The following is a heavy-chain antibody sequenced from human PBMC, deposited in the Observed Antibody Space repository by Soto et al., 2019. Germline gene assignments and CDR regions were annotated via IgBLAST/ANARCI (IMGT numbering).Heavy chain of an antibody. D-gene: IGHD2-8*02. V-gene: IGHV3-23*01. CDR3: AKERAFGGVSPSNYFDT. CDR1: GFSFVSYA. Sequence: GESLSLSCGASGFSFVSYALMWFRRAPAGGVEWLSAISGSGGSTYYAHSVKGRVTISRDNSKNTLYLKMNSLTAEDTAVYYCAKERAFGGVSPSNYFDTWGQGTLVTVSS. J-gene: IGHJ5*02. CDR2: ISGSGGST.